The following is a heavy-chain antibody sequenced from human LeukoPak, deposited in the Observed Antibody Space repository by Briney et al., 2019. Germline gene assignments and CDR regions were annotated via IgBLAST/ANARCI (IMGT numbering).Heavy chain of an antibody. CDR2: INPDTDFT. D-gene: IGHD3-16*01. J-gene: IGHJ4*02. V-gene: IGHV1-2*02. CDR3: APTSEAYTSNWSV. Sequence: ASVKVSCKTSGYRFTDDYIHWVRQAPGQGLEWMGWINPDTDFTNYAPKFQGRVIMTRDTSISTAYMEVRRLTFDDTAIYYCAPTSEAYTSNWSVWGQGTLVTVSP. CDR1: GYRFTDDY.